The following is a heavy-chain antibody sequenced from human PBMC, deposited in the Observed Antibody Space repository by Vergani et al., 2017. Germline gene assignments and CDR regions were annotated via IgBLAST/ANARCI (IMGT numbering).Heavy chain of an antibody. CDR2: ISGSGGST. D-gene: IGHD5-18*01. CDR3: ARVGSGDTAMVVYYYYGMDV. Sequence: EVQLLESGGDLVQPGGSLRLSCAASGFTFSSYAMSWVRQAPGKGLEWVSAISGSGGSTYYADSVKGRFTISRDNAKNSLYLQMNSLRAEDTAVYYCARVGSGDTAMVVYYYYGMDVWGQGTTVTVSS. CDR1: GFTFSSYA. V-gene: IGHV3-23*01. J-gene: IGHJ6*02.